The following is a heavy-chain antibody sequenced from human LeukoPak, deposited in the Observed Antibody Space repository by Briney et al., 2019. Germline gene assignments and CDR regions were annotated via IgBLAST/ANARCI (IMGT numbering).Heavy chain of an antibody. J-gene: IGHJ4*02. CDR3: AKVPSPVGATHYFDY. CDR2: ISGSGGNT. Sequence: PGGPLRLSCAASGFTFSSYAMSWVRQAPGKGPEWVSAISGSGGNTYYADSVKGRFTISRDNSKNTLYLQMNSLRAEDTAVYYCAKVPSPVGATHYFDYWGQGTLVTVSS. D-gene: IGHD1-26*01. V-gene: IGHV3-23*01. CDR1: GFTFSSYA.